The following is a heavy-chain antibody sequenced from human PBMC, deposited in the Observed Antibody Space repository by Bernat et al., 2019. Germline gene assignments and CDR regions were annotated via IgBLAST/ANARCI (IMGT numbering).Heavy chain of an antibody. CDR1: GFTFSSYA. CDR2: ISYDGSNK. Sequence: QVQLVESGGGVVQPGRSLRLSCAASGFTFSSYAMHWVRQAPGKGLEWVAVISYDGSNKYYADSVKGRFTISRDNSKNTLYLQMNSLRAEDTAVYYCARDGEIGEYYYDSSGYYLDYWGQGPRSPSPQ. V-gene: IGHV3-30-3*01. J-gene: IGHJ4*02. D-gene: IGHD3-22*01. CDR3: ARDGEIGEYYYDSSGYYLDY.